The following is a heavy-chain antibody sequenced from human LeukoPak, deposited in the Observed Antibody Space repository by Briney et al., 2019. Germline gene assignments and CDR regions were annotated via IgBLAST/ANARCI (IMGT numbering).Heavy chain of an antibody. V-gene: IGHV4-59*01. CDR1: GGSINSYY. Sequence: PSETLSLTCTVSGGSINSYYWSWIRQPPGKGLEWIGYIYYSGNTNYNPSLKSRVTISVDTSKNHFSLKLNSVTAADTAVYYCARERAYDFWNAFDIWGQGTMVTVSS. CDR2: IYYSGNT. D-gene: IGHD3-3*01. CDR3: ARERAYDFWNAFDI. J-gene: IGHJ3*02.